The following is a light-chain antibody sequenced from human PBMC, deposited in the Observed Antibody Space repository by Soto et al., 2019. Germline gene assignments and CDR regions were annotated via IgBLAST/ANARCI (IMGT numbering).Light chain of an antibody. V-gene: IGKV3-11*01. CDR3: QQRSNWPPIT. CDR2: GAS. CDR1: QSVTTN. J-gene: IGKJ5*01. Sequence: EVVMTQSPATLSVSPGERVTFSCRASQSVTTNLAWYQHKPGQSPRLLISGASTGASGIPPRFSGSGSGTDFTLTISSLEPEDAAVYYCQQRSNWPPITFGQGTRLEIK.